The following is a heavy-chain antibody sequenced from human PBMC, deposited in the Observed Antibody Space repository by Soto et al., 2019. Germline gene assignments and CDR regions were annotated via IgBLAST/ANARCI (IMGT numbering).Heavy chain of an antibody. CDR2: MNPNSGNT. CDR3: ARGAAVAGTPHFDY. J-gene: IGHJ4*02. CDR1: GYTFTSYD. Sequence: ASVKVSCKASGYTFTSYDINWVRQATGQGLEWMGWMNPNSGNTGYAQEFQGRVTMTRNTSISTAYMELSSLRSEDTAVYYCARGAAVAGTPHFDYWGQGTLVTVSS. V-gene: IGHV1-8*01. D-gene: IGHD6-19*01.